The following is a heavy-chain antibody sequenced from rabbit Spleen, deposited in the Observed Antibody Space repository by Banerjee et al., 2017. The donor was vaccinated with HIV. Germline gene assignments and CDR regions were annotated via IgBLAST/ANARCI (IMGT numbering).Heavy chain of an antibody. J-gene: IGHJ4*01. V-gene: IGHV1S40*01. D-gene: IGHD2-1*01. Sequence: QSLEESGGDLVKPGASLTLTCIASGVSFSGNSYMCWVRQAPGKGLECIACIYGGDGSTYYASWAKGRFTISKTSSTTVTLEMTSLTAADTATYFCARGSAAMTMVITGFYLSLWGPGTLVTVS. CDR3: ARGSAAMTMVITGFYLSL. CDR1: GVSFSGNSY. CDR2: IYGGDGST.